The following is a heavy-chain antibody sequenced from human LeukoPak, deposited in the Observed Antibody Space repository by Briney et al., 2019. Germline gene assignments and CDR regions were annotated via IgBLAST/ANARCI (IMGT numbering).Heavy chain of an antibody. D-gene: IGHD7-27*01. J-gene: IGHJ4*02. CDR3: ARDGDRGGGYYFDY. CDR2: ISSSSSYI. V-gene: IGHV3-21*01. CDR1: GFTFSSYS. Sequence: PGGSLRLSCAASGFTFSSYSMNWVRQAPGKGLEWVSSISSSSSYIYCADSVKGRFTISRDNAKNSLYLQMNSLRAEDTAVYYCARDGDRGGGYYFDYWGQGTLVTVSS.